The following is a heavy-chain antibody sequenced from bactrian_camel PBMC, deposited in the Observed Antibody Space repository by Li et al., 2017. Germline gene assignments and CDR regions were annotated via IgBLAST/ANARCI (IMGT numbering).Heavy chain of an antibody. V-gene: IGHV3S6*01. J-gene: IGHJ7*01. Sequence: VQLVESGGGLVQPGGSLRLSCDASGYTHSRGCMGWFRQGPGQEPEAVAGIDSGGTATFADSVKGRFTVSRDNAKNTLYLRMDSLKPEDTAMYYCAADPPHRCGSRDYGWTYVGKGTQVTVS. CDR2: IDSGGTAT. CDR1: GYTHSRGC.